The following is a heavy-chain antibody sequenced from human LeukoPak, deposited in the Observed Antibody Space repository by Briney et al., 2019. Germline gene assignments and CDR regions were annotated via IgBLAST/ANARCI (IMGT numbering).Heavy chain of an antibody. D-gene: IGHD1-7*01. V-gene: IGHV4-4*07. CDR1: GVSISSYY. CDR2: IYTSGST. Sequence: SETLSLTCTVSGVSISSYYWSWIRQPAGKGLEWIGRIYTSGSTNYNPSLKSRVTMSVDTSKNQFSLKLSSVAAADTAVYYCARGEGSGTTFYYWGQGTLVTVSS. J-gene: IGHJ4*02. CDR3: ARGEGSGTTFYY.